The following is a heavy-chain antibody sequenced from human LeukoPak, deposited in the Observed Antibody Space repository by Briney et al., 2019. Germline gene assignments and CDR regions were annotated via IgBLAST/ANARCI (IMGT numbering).Heavy chain of an antibody. J-gene: IGHJ6*02. CDR1: GGTFSSYA. V-gene: IGHV1-69*04. CDR3: ARRYCSSTSCYSSGMDV. D-gene: IGHD2-2*01. Sequence: SVKVSCKASGGTFSSYAISWVRQAPGQGLEWMGRIIPIFGIANYAQKFQGRVTITADKSTSTAYMELSSLRSEDTAVYYCARRYCSSTSCYSSGMDVWGQGTTVTVSS. CDR2: IIPIFGIA.